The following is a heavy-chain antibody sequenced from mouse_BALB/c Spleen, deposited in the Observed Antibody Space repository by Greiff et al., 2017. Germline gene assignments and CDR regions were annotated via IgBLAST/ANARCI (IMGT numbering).Heavy chain of an antibody. Sequence: QVQLQQSGAELVRPGTSVKVSCKASGYAFTNYLIEWVKQRPGQGLEWIGVINPGSGGTNYNEKFKGKATLTADKSSSTAYMQLSSLTSDDSAVYFCARTGNYAMDYWGQGTSVTVSS. CDR3: ARTGNYAMDY. V-gene: IGHV1-54*01. J-gene: IGHJ4*01. D-gene: IGHD4-1*01. CDR1: GYAFTNYL. CDR2: INPGSGGT.